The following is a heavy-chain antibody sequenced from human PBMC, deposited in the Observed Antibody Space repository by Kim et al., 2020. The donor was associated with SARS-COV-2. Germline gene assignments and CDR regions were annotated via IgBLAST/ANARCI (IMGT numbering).Heavy chain of an antibody. D-gene: IGHD6-13*01. J-gene: IGHJ5*02. CDR3: ARDRYSSSSFNWFDP. Sequence: DSTKGRFTISRYNSKNTLYLQMNSLRAEETAVYYCARDRYSSSSFNWFDPWGQGTLVTVSS. V-gene: IGHV3-30*07.